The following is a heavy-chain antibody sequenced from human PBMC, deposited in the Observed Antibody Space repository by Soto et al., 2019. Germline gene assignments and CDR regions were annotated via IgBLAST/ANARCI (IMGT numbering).Heavy chain of an antibody. CDR2: IYYSGST. CDR3: ARKYCSSTSCYPGGMDV. CDR1: GGSISSGDYY. V-gene: IGHV4-30-4*01. D-gene: IGHD2-2*01. J-gene: IGHJ6*02. Sequence: SETLSLTCTVSGGSISSGDYYWSWIRQPPGKGLEWIGYIYYSGSTYYNPSLRSRVTISVDTSKNQFSLKLSSVTAADTAVYYCARKYCSSTSCYPGGMDVWGQGTTVTVSS.